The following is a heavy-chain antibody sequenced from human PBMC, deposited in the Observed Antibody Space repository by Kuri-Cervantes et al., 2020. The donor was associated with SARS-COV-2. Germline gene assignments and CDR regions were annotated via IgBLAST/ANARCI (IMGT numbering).Heavy chain of an antibody. J-gene: IGHJ4*02. CDR2: IYHSGST. V-gene: IGHV4-39*01. CDR1: GGSISSHY. D-gene: IGHD6-13*01. Sequence: SETLSLTCTVSGGSISSHYWSWIRQPPGKGLEWIGSIYHSGSTYYNPSLKSRVTISVDTSKNQFSLKLSSVTAADTAVYYCARHGLDARSTWYLLPQIDYWGQGTLVTVSS. CDR3: ARHGLDARSTWYLLPQIDY.